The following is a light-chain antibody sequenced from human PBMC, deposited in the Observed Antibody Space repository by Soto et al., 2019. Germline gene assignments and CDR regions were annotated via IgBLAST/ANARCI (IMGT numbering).Light chain of an antibody. J-gene: IGLJ3*02. CDR1: TSNLGSNF. V-gene: IGLV1-47*01. Sequence: QSVLTQPPSASGTPGQRGTISCSGSTSNLGSNFIYWYQQLPGAAPKLLISRNNQRPSGVPDRFSGSKSGTSASLAISGLRSEDEADYHCAAWDDSLSGVVFGGRTKVTVL. CDR2: RNN. CDR3: AAWDDSLSGVV.